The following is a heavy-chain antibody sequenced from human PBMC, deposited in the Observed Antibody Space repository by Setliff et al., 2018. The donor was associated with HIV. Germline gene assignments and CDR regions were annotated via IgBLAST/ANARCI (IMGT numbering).Heavy chain of an antibody. Sequence: PSETLSLTCAVSGYSISSGYYWGWIRQPPGKGLEWIVNIYHSGETHYNPSLKRRVTISVDTPKNQFSLKLSSVTAADTAVYYCARDVGEQLDVWGKGTTFTVSS. V-gene: IGHV4-38-2*02. CDR2: IYHSGET. CDR1: GYSISSGYY. J-gene: IGHJ6*04. CDR3: ARDVGEQLDV.